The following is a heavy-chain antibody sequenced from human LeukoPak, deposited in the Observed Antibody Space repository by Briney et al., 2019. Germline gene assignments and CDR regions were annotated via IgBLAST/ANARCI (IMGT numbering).Heavy chain of an antibody. J-gene: IGHJ4*02. Sequence: PGGSLKLSCAASGFTFSGPAMHWVRQASGKGLEWLGHIRSKANNYATAYAASVKGRFTISRDDSKNTAYLQVSGLKIEDTAVYYCARHGLAFDYWGQGTLVTVSS. D-gene: IGHD3-16*01. CDR1: GFTFSGPA. V-gene: IGHV3-73*01. CDR3: ARHGLAFDY. CDR2: IRSKANNYAT.